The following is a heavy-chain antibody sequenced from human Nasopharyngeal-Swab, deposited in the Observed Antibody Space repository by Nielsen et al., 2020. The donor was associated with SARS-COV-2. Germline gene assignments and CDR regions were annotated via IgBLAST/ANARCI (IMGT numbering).Heavy chain of an antibody. CDR1: GFTFSSHG. V-gene: IGHV3-74*01. CDR3: ARGSSDWRGIDY. D-gene: IGHD6-19*01. CDR2: IGPDGRET. Sequence: GESLKISCAASGFTFSSHGMIWVRQAPGKGLVGVSRIGPDGRETSFADSVKGRFTISRDNAKNTLYLQMNSLRAEDTAVYFCARGSSDWRGIDYWGQGTLVTVSS. J-gene: IGHJ4*02.